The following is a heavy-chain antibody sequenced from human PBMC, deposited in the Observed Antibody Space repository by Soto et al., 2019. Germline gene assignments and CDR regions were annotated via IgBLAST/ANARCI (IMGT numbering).Heavy chain of an antibody. D-gene: IGHD1-26*01. J-gene: IGHJ4*02. V-gene: IGHV4-59*01. CDR2: MSYPGRT. CDR3: ARVGATAEFDS. CDR1: GGSINTYY. Sequence: QVQLQESGPGLVKPSETLSLTCTVSGGSINTYYWSWIRQPPGKGLEWIGYMSYPGRTDFNPSLASRVTISVDRSKNQFSLKLSSVTAADTAVYYCARVGATAEFDSWGQGTRVTVSS.